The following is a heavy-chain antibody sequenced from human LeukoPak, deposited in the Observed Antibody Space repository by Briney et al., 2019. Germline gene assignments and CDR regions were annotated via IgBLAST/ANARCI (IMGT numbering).Heavy chain of an antibody. CDR3: ARGWNYAFRFDY. CDR2: IKQDGSEK. D-gene: IGHD1-7*01. CDR1: GFTFTDYW. J-gene: IGHJ4*02. V-gene: IGHV3-7*01. Sequence: GGSLRLSCAASGFTFTDYWMTWVRQAPGKGLEWVAHIKQDGSEKYYGDSVKGRFTISRDNAKNLVYLQMNSLGAEDTAVYCCARGWNYAFRFDYWGQGTLVTVSS.